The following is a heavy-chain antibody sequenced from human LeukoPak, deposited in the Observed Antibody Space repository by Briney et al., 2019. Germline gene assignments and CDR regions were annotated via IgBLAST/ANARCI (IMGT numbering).Heavy chain of an antibody. CDR1: GESLSKYY. J-gene: IGHJ4*02. Sequence: SETLSLTCAVYGESLSKYYWTWIRQSPGKGLEWIGEINHRGSTNLNPSLKSRVTLSVDTSKHQFSLKLTSVTAADAAVYYCASSVGSTDYWGQGTLVTVSS. CDR2: INHRGST. D-gene: IGHD1-26*01. CDR3: ASSVGSTDY. V-gene: IGHV4-34*01.